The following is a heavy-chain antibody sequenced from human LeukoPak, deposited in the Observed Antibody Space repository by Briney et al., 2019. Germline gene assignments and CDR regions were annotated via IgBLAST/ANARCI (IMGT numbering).Heavy chain of an antibody. CDR2: INPNSGGT. V-gene: IGHV1-2*02. CDR3: ARDERYDSSGYPFDY. D-gene: IGHD3-22*01. CDR1: GYTFTGYF. J-gene: IGHJ4*02. Sequence: ASVKVSCKASGYTFTGYFMHWVRQAPGQGLEWMGWINPNSGGTNYAQKFQGRVTMTRDTSISTAYMDLSRLRSDDTAVYYCARDERYDSSGYPFDYWGQGTLVTVSP.